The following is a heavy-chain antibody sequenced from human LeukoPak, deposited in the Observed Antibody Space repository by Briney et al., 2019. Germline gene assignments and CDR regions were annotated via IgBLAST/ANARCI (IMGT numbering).Heavy chain of an antibody. J-gene: IGHJ4*02. CDR1: GFTFSSFW. CDR2: IKEDGSKQ. V-gene: IGHV3-7*05. Sequence: PGGSLRLSCAASGFTFSSFWMSWVRQAPGKGLEWVAHIKEDGSKQSYVDSVKGRFTISRDNAKNSVYLQMSSLRAEDTAVYYCANAIQWLAFDSWGQGTLVTVSS. CDR3: ANAIQWLAFDS. D-gene: IGHD6-19*01.